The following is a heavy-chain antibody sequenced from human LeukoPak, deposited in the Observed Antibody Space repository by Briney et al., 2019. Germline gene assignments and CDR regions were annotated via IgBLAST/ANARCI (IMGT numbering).Heavy chain of an antibody. CDR1: GGSISNYY. CDR2: MHSSGST. J-gene: IGHJ4*02. Sequence: SETLSLXCTVSGGSISNYYWSWIRQPPGKELEWIGYMHSSGSTTYNLSLKSRVTMSIEASKNQFSLKLSSVTAADTAVYYCARDIRMVGATLYFDYWGQGTLVTVSS. CDR3: ARDIRMVGATLYFDY. D-gene: IGHD1-26*01. V-gene: IGHV4-59*01.